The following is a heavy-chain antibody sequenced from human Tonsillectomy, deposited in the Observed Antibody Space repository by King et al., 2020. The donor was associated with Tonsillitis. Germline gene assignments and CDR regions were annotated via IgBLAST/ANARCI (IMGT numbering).Heavy chain of an antibody. CDR2: ISSSSNYI. J-gene: IGHJ3*02. Sequence: DVQLVESGGGLVKPGGSLRLSCAGSGFTFSDYSMNWVRQAPGKGLEWVSCISSSSNYIYYVDSVKGRFTISRDNAKNSLYLQMNSLRAEDTAVYYCVRGGAATGVDAFDIWGQGTMVSVSS. D-gene: IGHD2-15*01. CDR3: VRGGAATGVDAFDI. CDR1: GFTFSDYS. V-gene: IGHV3-21*01.